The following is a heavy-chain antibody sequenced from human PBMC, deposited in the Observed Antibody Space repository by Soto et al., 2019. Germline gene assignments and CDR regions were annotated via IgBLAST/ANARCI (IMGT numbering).Heavy chain of an antibody. CDR3: AREIPTVTTGVSYYYYGMDV. J-gene: IGHJ6*02. Sequence: QVQLVQSGAEVKKPGSSVKVSCKASGGTFSSYAISWVRQAPGQGLEWMGGIIPIFGTANYAQKFQGRVTITADESTSTAYMELSSLRSEDTAVYYCAREIPTVTTGVSYYYYGMDVWGQGTTVNVSS. V-gene: IGHV1-69*12. CDR1: GGTFSSYA. CDR2: IIPIFGTA. D-gene: IGHD4-17*01.